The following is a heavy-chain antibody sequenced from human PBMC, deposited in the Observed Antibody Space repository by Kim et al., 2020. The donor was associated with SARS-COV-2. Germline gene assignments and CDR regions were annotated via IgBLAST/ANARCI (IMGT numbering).Heavy chain of an antibody. D-gene: IGHD3-10*01. V-gene: IGHV3-23*01. CDR3: AKDLLYVPGRGYFDS. J-gene: IGHJ4*02. Sequence: GDSFKGRFTISRDNWKNKLFLQMDSLRVDDTAVYYCAKDLLYVPGRGYFDSWGQGVLVTVSS.